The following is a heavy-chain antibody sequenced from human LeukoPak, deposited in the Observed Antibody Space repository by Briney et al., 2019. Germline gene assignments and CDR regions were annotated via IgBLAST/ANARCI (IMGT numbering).Heavy chain of an antibody. J-gene: IGHJ5*02. D-gene: IGHD5-12*01. Sequence: SETLSLTCTVSGGSISSYYWSWIRQPPGKGLEWIGYIYYSGSTNYNPSLKSRVTISVDTSKNQFSLELSSVTAADTAVYYCARGSYSLLGNWFDPWGQGTLVTVSS. V-gene: IGHV4-59*01. CDR1: GGSISSYY. CDR2: IYYSGST. CDR3: ARGSYSLLGNWFDP.